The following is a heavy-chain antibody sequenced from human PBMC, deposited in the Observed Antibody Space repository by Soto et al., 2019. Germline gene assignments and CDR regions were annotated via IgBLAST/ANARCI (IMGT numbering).Heavy chain of an antibody. Sequence: ASVKVSCKASGGTFSSYAISWVRQAPGQGLEWMGGIIPIFGTANYAQKFQGRATITADKSTSTAYMELSSLRSEDTAVYYCARTPSMIVVVIDYWFDPWGQGTLVTVSS. CDR3: ARTPSMIVVVIDYWFDP. D-gene: IGHD3-22*01. CDR2: IIPIFGTA. CDR1: GGTFSSYA. V-gene: IGHV1-69*06. J-gene: IGHJ5*02.